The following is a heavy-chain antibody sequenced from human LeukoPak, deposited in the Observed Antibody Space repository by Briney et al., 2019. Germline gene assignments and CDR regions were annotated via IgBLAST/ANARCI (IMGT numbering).Heavy chain of an antibody. V-gene: IGHV4-39*01. CDR1: GGSISSSNHY. D-gene: IGHD3-22*01. Sequence: PSETLSLTCTVSGGSISSSNHYRGWIRQPPGKGLEWIGSMCYSGSTFYNPSLKSRVTISVDTSKNQFSLSLSSVTAADTAVYYCAGYYYDSSGYYNWFDPWGQGTLVTVSS. J-gene: IGHJ5*02. CDR3: AGYYYDSSGYYNWFDP. CDR2: MCYSGST.